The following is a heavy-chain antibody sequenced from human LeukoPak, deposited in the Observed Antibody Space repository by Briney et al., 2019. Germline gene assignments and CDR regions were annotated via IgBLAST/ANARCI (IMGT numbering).Heavy chain of an antibody. D-gene: IGHD6-13*01. Sequence: GGSLRLSCAASGFTFSSYSMNWVRQAPGKGLGWVSSISSSSSYIYYADSVKGRFTISRDNAKNSLYLQMNSLRAEDTAVYYCARDRKISSSSWYQDFDYWGQGTLVTVSS. V-gene: IGHV3-21*01. CDR3: ARDRKISSSSWYQDFDY. J-gene: IGHJ4*02. CDR1: GFTFSSYS. CDR2: ISSSSSYI.